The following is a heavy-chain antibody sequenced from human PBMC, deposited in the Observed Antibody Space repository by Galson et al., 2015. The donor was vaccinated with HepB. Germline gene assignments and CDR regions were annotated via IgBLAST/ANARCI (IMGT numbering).Heavy chain of an antibody. J-gene: IGHJ5*02. Sequence: SLRLSCAASGFTFSSYSMNWVRQAPGKGLEWVSYISSSSSTIYYAGSVKGRFTISRDNAKNSLYLQMNSLRAEDTAVYYCAREDSSGLGNWFDPWGQGTLVTVSS. CDR3: AREDSSGLGNWFDP. CDR1: GFTFSSYS. D-gene: IGHD6-19*01. V-gene: IGHV3-48*01. CDR2: ISSSSSTI.